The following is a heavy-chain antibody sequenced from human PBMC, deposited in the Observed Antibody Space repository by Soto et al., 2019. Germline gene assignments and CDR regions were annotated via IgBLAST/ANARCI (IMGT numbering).Heavy chain of an antibody. CDR2: IKSKTDGGTT. Sequence: SLRLSCSASGFTFSNAWMSWVRQAPGNGLEWVGRIKSKTDGGTTDYAAPVKGRFTISRDDSKNTLYLQMNSLKTEDTAVYYCTTDLLRDAFDIWGQGTMVTVSS. V-gene: IGHV3-15*01. CDR3: TTDLLRDAFDI. D-gene: IGHD3-16*01. CDR1: GFTFSNAW. J-gene: IGHJ3*02.